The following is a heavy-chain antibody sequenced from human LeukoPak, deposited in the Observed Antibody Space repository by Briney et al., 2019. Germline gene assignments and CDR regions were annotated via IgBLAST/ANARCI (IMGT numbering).Heavy chain of an antibody. Sequence: SAKVSCKASGGTFSSYAVSWVRQAPGQGLEWMGRIIPILGIANYAQKFQGRVTITADKSTSTAYMELSSLRSEDTAVYYCARDITTVTRAPGYWGQGTLVTVSS. CDR2: IIPILGIA. CDR1: GGTFSSYA. J-gene: IGHJ4*02. CDR3: ARDITTVTRAPGY. D-gene: IGHD4-17*01. V-gene: IGHV1-69*04.